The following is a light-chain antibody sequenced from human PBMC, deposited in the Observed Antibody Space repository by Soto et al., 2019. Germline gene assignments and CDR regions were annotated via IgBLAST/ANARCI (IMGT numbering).Light chain of an antibody. Sequence: EIVLTQSPATLSLSPGERATLSCRASQSVSSYLAWYQQKPGQAPRLLIYDASNRATGIPARFSGSGSGTDFTLTISRLEPEDFAVYYCHQYGTSPTWTFGQGTKVDIK. CDR2: DAS. CDR1: QSVSSY. CDR3: HQYGTSPTWT. J-gene: IGKJ1*01. V-gene: IGKV3-11*01.